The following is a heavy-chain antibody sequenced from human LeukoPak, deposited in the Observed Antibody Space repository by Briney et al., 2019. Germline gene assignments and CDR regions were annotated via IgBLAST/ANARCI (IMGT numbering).Heavy chain of an antibody. J-gene: IGHJ4*02. Sequence: PGGSLRLSCAASGFTFSNYAMSWVRQAPGKGLEWVSAISSSADTIYYEDSVKGLFNISRDNSDNTLYVQMNSLRAEDTAVYYCAKVNYYGSGTSFRFHYFDYWGQGTLVTVSS. D-gene: IGHD3-10*01. V-gene: IGHV3-23*01. CDR1: GFTFSNYA. CDR3: AKVNYYGSGTSFRFHYFDY. CDR2: ISSSADTI.